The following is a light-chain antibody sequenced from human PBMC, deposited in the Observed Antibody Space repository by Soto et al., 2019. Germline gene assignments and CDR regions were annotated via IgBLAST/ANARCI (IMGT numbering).Light chain of an antibody. Sequence: QSVLTQPPSVSAAPGQKVTISCSRSGSRLVSFHVSWYQQLPGTAPKLLIYDNNKRPSGIPDRFSASLSGTSATLVISGLQTGDEADYHCGTWDSSLSAWVFGGGTKLTVL. J-gene: IGLJ3*02. CDR1: GSRLVSFH. V-gene: IGLV1-51*01. CDR2: DNN. CDR3: GTWDSSLSAWV.